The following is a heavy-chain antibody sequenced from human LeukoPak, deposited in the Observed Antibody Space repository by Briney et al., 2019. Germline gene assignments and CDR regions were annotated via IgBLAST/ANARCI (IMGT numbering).Heavy chain of an antibody. CDR3: TSPGTSGIDY. CDR2: IRSKANSCAT. J-gene: IGHJ4*02. D-gene: IGHD2-2*01. V-gene: IGHV3-73*01. CDR1: GFTFSGSA. Sequence: PGGSLRLSCAASGFTFSGSAMHWVRQASGKGLEWVGRIRSKANSCATAYAASVKGRFTISRDDSKHTAYLQMNSLKTEDTAVYYCTSPGTSGIDYWGQGTLVTVSS.